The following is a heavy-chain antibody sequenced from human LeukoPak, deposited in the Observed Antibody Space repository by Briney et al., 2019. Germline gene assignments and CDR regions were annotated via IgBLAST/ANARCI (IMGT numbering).Heavy chain of an antibody. CDR1: GYSISSGYY. J-gene: IGHJ4*02. Sequence: SETLSLTCTVSGYSISSGYYWGWIRQPPGKGLEWIGSIYHSGSTYYNPSLKSRVTISVDTSKNQFSLKLSSVTAADTAVYYCARALAPWWMQLWPTPFDYWGQGTLVTVSS. D-gene: IGHD5-18*01. CDR3: ARALAPWWMQLWPTPFDY. V-gene: IGHV4-38-2*02. CDR2: IYHSGST.